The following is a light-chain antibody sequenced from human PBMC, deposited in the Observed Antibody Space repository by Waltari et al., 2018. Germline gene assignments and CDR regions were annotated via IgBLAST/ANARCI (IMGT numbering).Light chain of an antibody. Sequence: ETVMTQSPATLSVSQGDRATLSCRASQSVSSNLAWYQQKPGQAPRILIYGASTSSTGIPARFSGSGSGTEFTLTISSLQSDDFAVYYCQQYDKWYPRTFGQGTKVEFK. J-gene: IGKJ1*01. CDR1: QSVSSN. CDR3: QQYDKWYPRT. CDR2: GAS. V-gene: IGKV3-15*01.